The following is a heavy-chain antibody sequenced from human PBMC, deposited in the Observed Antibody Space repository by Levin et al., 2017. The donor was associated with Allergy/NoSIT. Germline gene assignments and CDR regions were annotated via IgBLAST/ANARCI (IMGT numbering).Heavy chain of an antibody. D-gene: IGHD3-10*01. Sequence: ASVKVSCKASGYTFTSYTITWVRQAPGQGLEWMRWIITHNGNTNYAQKLQGRVTMTTDTSTSTAYMELRSLRSDDTAVYYCAASISLVRGVPKYYFDDWGQGTLVTVSS. J-gene: IGHJ4*02. V-gene: IGHV1-18*04. CDR2: IITHNGNT. CDR3: AASISLVRGVPKYYFDD. CDR1: GYTFTSYT.